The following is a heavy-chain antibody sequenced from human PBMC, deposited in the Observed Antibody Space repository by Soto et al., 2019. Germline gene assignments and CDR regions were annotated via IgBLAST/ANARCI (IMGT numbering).Heavy chain of an antibody. V-gene: IGHV4-39*01. D-gene: IGHD1-20*01. CDR2: IYYSGST. J-gene: IGHJ4*02. Sequence: SETLSLTCAVSGGSISSSSYYWGWIRQPPGKGLEWIGSIYYSGSTYYNPSLKSRVTISVDTSKNQFSLKLSSVTAADTAVYYCARHKDNWNHFDYWGQGTLVTVSS. CDR3: ARHKDNWNHFDY. CDR1: GGSISSSSYY.